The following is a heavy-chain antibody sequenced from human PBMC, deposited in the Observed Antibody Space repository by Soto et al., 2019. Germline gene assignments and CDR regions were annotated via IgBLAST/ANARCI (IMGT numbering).Heavy chain of an antibody. CDR3: ARRDCGSGRNCEFGAPAFAY. J-gene: IGHJ4*02. Sequence: EVQLLESGGGFVPPGGSLGLSCAGSGFTFKHYDMDWVRQAPGKGLEGVSRVCSSGSSTYYADSVKGRFTISRDNSKNTLYLQMSSLGAADTAVYHCARRDCGSGRNCEFGAPAFAYWGQGNLVTVTS. V-gene: IGHV3-23*01. CDR2: VCSSGSST. CDR1: GFTFKHYD. D-gene: IGHD2-21*01.